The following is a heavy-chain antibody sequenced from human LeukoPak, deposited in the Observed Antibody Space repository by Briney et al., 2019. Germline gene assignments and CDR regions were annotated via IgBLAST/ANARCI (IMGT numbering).Heavy chain of an antibody. V-gene: IGHV4-39*01. CDR2: LYYTGIT. D-gene: IGHD3-10*01. CDR1: GGSISSTTYY. Sequence: KPSETLSLTCTVSGGSISSTTYYWGWIRQPPGKGLDWIGSLYYTGITYYNPSLKSRLTMSVDTSKNQFSLKLSSVTAADTAVYYCARLRSGYDAFDIWGQGTMVTVSS. CDR3: ARLRSGYDAFDI. J-gene: IGHJ3*02.